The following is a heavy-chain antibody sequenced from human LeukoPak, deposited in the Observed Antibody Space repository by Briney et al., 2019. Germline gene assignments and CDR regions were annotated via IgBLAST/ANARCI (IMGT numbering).Heavy chain of an antibody. J-gene: IGHJ5*02. V-gene: IGHV1-69*13. CDR2: IIPIFGTA. Sequence: ASVRVSCKASGVTFSSYAISWVRQAPGQGLEWMGGIIPIFGTANYAQKSQGRVTITADESTSTAYMELSSLRSEDTAVYYCAKQVYSYGYWGTRWFDRWGQGTLVTVSS. D-gene: IGHD5-18*01. CDR3: AKQVYSYGYWGTRWFDR. CDR1: GVTFSSYA.